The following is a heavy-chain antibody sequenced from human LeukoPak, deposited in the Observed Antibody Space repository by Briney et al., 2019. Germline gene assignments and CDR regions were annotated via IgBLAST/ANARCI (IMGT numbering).Heavy chain of an antibody. J-gene: IGHJ4*02. CDR3: ARGQSYEVFDY. Sequence: GASVKVSCKASGYTFTGYYMHWVRQAPGQGLEWMGWINPNSGGTNYAQKFQGRVTITRNTSISTAYMELSSLRSEDTAVYYCARGQSYEVFDYWGQGTLVTVSS. CDR2: INPNSGGT. V-gene: IGHV1-2*02. D-gene: IGHD3-16*01. CDR1: GYTFTGYY.